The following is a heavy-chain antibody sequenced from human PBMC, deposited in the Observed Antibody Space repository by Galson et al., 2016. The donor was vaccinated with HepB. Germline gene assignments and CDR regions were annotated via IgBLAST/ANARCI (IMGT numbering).Heavy chain of an antibody. V-gene: IGHV1-18*04. Sequence: SVKVSCKASGYTFTNYAISWVRQAPGRGLEWMGWISAYNGNTDYAQRLQDRVTMTTDTSTNTAYMELRSLRSDDTAVYYCARDLSRDYVWGSLALDYWGQGALVTVSS. CDR2: ISAYNGNT. CDR3: ARDLSRDYVWGSLALDY. CDR1: GYTFTNYA. D-gene: IGHD3-16*01. J-gene: IGHJ4*02.